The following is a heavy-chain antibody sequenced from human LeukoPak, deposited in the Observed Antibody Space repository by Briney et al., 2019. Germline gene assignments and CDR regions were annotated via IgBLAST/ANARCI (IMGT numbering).Heavy chain of an antibody. CDR2: INPDSGGT. V-gene: IGHV1-2*02. CDR1: GYTFTGYY. J-gene: IGHJ4*02. CDR3: AALVGAKGY. D-gene: IGHD1-26*01. Sequence: ASVKVSCKASGYTFTGYYMHWVRQAPGQGLEWMGWINPDSGGTNYAQKFQGRVTMTTDTSTSTAYMELRSLRSDDTAVYYCAALVGAKGYWGQGTLVTVSS.